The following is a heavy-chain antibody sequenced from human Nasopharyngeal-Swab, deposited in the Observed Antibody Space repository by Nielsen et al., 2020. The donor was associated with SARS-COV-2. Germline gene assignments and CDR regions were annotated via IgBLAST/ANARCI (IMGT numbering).Heavy chain of an antibody. Sequence: SETLSLTCAVSGGSISSSNWWSWVSQPPGKGLEWIGEIYHSGSTNYKPSLKSRVTISVDKSKNQFSLKLSSVTVADTAVYYCAIDSFVFGVSSWTIPFDYWGQGTLVTVSS. CDR3: AIDSFVFGVSSWTIPFDY. CDR1: GGSISSSNW. V-gene: IGHV4-4*02. CDR2: IYHSGST. J-gene: IGHJ4*02. D-gene: IGHD6-13*01.